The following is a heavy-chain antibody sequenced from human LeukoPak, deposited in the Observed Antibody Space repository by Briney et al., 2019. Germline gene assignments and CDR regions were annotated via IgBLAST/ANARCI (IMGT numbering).Heavy chain of an antibody. V-gene: IGHV3-30*02. D-gene: IGHD3-10*01. CDR3: ARVDAMVRGVQD. CDR2: IRYDGSNK. Sequence: GGSLKLSCAASGFTFSSYGMHWVRQAPGKGLEWVAFIRYDGSNKYYADSVKGRFTLSRDNAKNSLYLQMNSLRAEDTAVYYCARVDAMVRGVQDWGQGTLVTVSS. CDR1: GFTFSSYG. J-gene: IGHJ4*02.